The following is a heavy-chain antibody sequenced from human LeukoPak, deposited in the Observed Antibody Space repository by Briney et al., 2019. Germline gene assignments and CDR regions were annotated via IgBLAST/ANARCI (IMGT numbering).Heavy chain of an antibody. Sequence: ASVKVSCKASGYTFTNYGISWVRQAPGQGLEWMGWVSVYNGNTNYAQKFQDRVTMTMDTSTSTAYMELTSLRSDDTAVYYCAREIAAAVAFDYWGQGTLVTVSS. V-gene: IGHV1-18*01. J-gene: IGHJ4*02. CDR3: AREIAAAVAFDY. CDR2: VSVYNGNT. D-gene: IGHD6-13*01. CDR1: GYTFTNYG.